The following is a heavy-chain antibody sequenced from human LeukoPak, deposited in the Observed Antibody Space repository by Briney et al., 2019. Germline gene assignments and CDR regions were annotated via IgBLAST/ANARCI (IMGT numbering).Heavy chain of an antibody. D-gene: IGHD4-11*01. CDR2: TRYDGSNK. CDR3: SKEAEGGPLYSPWNWFDP. CDR1: GFTFSSYG. V-gene: IGHV3-30*02. Sequence: PGGSLRLSCAASGFTFSSYGMHWVRQAPGKGLEWVAFTRYDGSNKYYADSVKGRFTISRDNSKNTLYLQMNSLRAEDTAVYYCSKEAEGGPLYSPWNWFDPWGQGTLVTVSS. J-gene: IGHJ5*02.